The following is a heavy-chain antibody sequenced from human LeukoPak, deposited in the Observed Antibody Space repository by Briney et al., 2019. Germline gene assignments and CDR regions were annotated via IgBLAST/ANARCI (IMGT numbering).Heavy chain of an antibody. CDR2: ISGSGLTT. D-gene: IGHD3-10*01. CDR3: AKDSSYGSGNYYNDH. V-gene: IGHV3-23*01. J-gene: IGHJ4*02. Sequence: PGGSLRLSCAASGFTFSSYAMTWVRQAPGKGLDWVSGISGSGLTTNYADSVKGRFTIFRDNSKNTQFLEMSSLRADDTAVYYCAKDSSYGSGNYYNDHWGQGTLVTVSS. CDR1: GFTFSSYA.